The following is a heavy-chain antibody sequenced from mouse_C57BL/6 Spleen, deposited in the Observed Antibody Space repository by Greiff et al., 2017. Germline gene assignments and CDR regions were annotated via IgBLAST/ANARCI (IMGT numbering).Heavy chain of an antibody. CDR3: ARGRMDY. CDR2: ISYDGSN. CDR1: GYSITSGYY. Sequence: EVKVEESGPGLVKPSQSLSLTCSVTGYSITSGYYWNWIRQFPGNKLEWMGYISYDGSNNYNPSLKNRISITRDTSKNQFFLKLNSVTTEDTATYYCARGRMDYWGQGTSVTVSS. V-gene: IGHV3-6*01. J-gene: IGHJ4*01.